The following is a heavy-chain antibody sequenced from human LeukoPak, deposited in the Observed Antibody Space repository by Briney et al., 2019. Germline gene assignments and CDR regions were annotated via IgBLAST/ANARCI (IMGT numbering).Heavy chain of an antibody. V-gene: IGHV3-21*01. D-gene: IGHD5-12*01. CDR2: ISSSSYI. J-gene: IGHJ4*02. CDR1: GFTFSSYS. CDR3: ARVLVASKGVDY. Sequence: GGSLRLSCAASGFTFSSYSMNWVRQAPGKGLEWVSSISSSSYIYYADSVKGRFTISRDNAKNSLYLQMNSLRAEDTAVYYCARVLVASKGVDYWGQGTLVTVSS.